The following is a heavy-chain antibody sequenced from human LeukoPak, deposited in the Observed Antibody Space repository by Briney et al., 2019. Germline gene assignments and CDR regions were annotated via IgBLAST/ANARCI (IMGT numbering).Heavy chain of an antibody. V-gene: IGHV3-30-3*01. CDR3: AREVVWGIVVVPAAIGY. D-gene: IGHD2-2*01. CDR2: ISYDGSNK. J-gene: IGHJ4*02. CDR1: GFTFSSYA. Sequence: PGRSLRLSCAASGFTFSSYAMPWVRQAPGKGLEWVAVISYDGSNKYYADSVKGRFTISRDNAKNSLYLQMNSLRAEDTAVYYCAREVVWGIVVVPAAIGYWGQGTLVTVSS.